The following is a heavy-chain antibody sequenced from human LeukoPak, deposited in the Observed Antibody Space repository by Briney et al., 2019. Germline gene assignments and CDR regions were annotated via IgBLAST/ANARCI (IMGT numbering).Heavy chain of an antibody. CDR3: ATPLFTSGWHYFDY. J-gene: IGHJ4*02. D-gene: IGHD6-19*01. CDR1: GFTFSFSA. Sequence: GGPLRLSCAASGFTFSFSAMSWVRQAPGKGLEWVSTISDSGPTTYYADSVKGRFTISRDNSKSTLYLQMNSLRADDTAVYFCATPLFTSGWHYFDYWGQGTLVTVSS. CDR2: ISDSGPTT. V-gene: IGHV3-23*01.